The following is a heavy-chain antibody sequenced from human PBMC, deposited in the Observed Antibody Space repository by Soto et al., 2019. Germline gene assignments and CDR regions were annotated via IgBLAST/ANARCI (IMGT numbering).Heavy chain of an antibody. J-gene: IGHJ6*03. CDR1: GFTFDDYA. Sequence: GGSLRLSCAASGFTFDDYAMHWVRQVPGKGLEWVSGISWNSGSIGYADSVKGRFTISRDNAKNSLYLQMNSLRAEDTALYYCAKWGGYDFDYYYYMDVWGKGTTVTVSS. CDR3: AKWGGYDFDYYYYMDV. V-gene: IGHV3-9*01. CDR2: ISWNSGSI. D-gene: IGHD5-12*01.